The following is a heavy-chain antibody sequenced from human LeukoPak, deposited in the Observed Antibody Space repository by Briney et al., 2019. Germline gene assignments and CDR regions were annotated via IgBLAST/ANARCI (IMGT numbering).Heavy chain of an antibody. V-gene: IGHV3-74*01. CDR1: GFTFSSYW. CDR2: INPDGSGS. J-gene: IGHJ4*02. Sequence: AGGSLRLSCAASGFTFSSYWMQWVRQGPGKGLVWVSRINPDGSGSSHADSVKGRFTISRDNAKNTPYLQMNSLRAEDTAVYYCARDLRAYTYGFDYWGQGTLVTVSS. CDR3: ARDLRAYTYGFDY. D-gene: IGHD5-18*01.